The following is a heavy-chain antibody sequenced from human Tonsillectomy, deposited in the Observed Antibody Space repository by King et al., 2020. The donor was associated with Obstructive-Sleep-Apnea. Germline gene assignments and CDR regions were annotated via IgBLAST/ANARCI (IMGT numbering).Heavy chain of an antibody. J-gene: IGHJ6*02. D-gene: IGHD3-10*01. Sequence: VQLVESGGGVVQPGRSLRLSCAASGFSFSSYAMHWVRQAPGKGLEWVAVISFDGSNKYYADSVKGRFTISRDNSKNTLYLQMNSLRAEDTAVYYCAGDQRDFGVRGFIYYYYYGMDVWGQGTTVTVSS. CDR2: ISFDGSNK. CDR1: GFSFSSYA. CDR3: AGDQRDFGVRGFIYYYYYGMDV. V-gene: IGHV3-30*04.